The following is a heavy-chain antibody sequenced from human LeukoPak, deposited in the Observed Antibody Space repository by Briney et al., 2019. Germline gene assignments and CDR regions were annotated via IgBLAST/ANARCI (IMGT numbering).Heavy chain of an antibody. Sequence: PSETLSLTCTVSGGSISSYYWSRIRQPPGKGLEWIGYIYYSGSTNYNPSLKSRVTISVDTSKNQFSLKLSSVTAADTAVYYCARHAIAAAGLFDYWGQGTLVTVSS. CDR1: GGSISSYY. CDR2: IYYSGST. CDR3: ARHAIAAAGLFDY. D-gene: IGHD6-13*01. V-gene: IGHV4-59*08. J-gene: IGHJ4*02.